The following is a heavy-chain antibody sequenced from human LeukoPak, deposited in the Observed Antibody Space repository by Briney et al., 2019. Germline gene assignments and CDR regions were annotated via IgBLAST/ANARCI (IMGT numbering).Heavy chain of an antibody. CDR2: IYYSGST. CDR3: ARRASGSYYIDF. Sequence: SETLSLTCTVSGGSINNYYWSWIRQPAGKGREVIGYIYYSGSTNYNPSLKSRVTISVDTSKNQFSLKLSSVTAGDTALYYCARRASGSYYIDFWGQGTLVTVSS. D-gene: IGHD1-26*01. CDR1: GGSINNYY. J-gene: IGHJ4*02. V-gene: IGHV4-59*08.